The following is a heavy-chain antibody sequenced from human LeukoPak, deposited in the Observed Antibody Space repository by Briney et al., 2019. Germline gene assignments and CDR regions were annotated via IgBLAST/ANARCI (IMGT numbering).Heavy chain of an antibody. CDR2: INSDGSST. V-gene: IGHV3-74*01. Sequence: PGGSLRLSCAASGFTFSSHWMHWVRQAPGKGLVWVSRINSDGSSTNYADSVKGRFTISRDNAKNTLYLQMNSLRAEDTAVYYCARETAYGDYISYYYYYGMDVWGQGTTVTVSS. CDR1: GFTFSSHW. J-gene: IGHJ6*02. D-gene: IGHD4-17*01. CDR3: ARETAYGDYISYYYYYGMDV.